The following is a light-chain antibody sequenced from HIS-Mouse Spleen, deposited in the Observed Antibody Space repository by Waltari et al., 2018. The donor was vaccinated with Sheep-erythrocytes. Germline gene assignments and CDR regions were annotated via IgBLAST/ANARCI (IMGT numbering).Light chain of an antibody. CDR3: QQYYSTLT. Sequence: DIVMTQSPDSLAVSLGERATINCKSSQSVLYSSNNKNYLAWYQQKPGQPPKLLIYWASTRESGVPDRFSGSGSGTDFTLTIGGLQAEDVAVYYCQQYYSTLTFGGGTKVEIK. CDR2: WAS. J-gene: IGKJ4*01. CDR1: QSVLYSSNNKNY. V-gene: IGKV4-1*01.